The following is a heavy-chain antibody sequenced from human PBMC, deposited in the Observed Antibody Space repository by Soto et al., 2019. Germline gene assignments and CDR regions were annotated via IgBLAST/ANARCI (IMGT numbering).Heavy chain of an antibody. D-gene: IGHD6-13*01. CDR3: ARDAGAAGVYDFDMDV. Sequence: SVKVSCKASGGTFSSFAINWVRQAPGEGPEWMGRIIPMLGTVNYAQNFQGRVSVTADTSTSTAYLELSSLRSDDTAVYYCARDAGAAGVYDFDMDVWGQGTTVTVSS. CDR1: GGTFSSFA. CDR2: IIPMLGTV. J-gene: IGHJ6*02. V-gene: IGHV1-69*06.